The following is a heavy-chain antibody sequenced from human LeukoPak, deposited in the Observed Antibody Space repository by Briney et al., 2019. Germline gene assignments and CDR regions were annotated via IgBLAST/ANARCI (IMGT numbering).Heavy chain of an antibody. J-gene: IGHJ6*02. Sequence: GGSLRLSCATSGFTFSSYSMNWVRQAPGKGLEWVSYISSSSSTIYYADSVKGRFTISRDNAKNSLYLQMNSLRAEDTAVYHCARAQYSSRIYGMDVWGQGTTVTVSS. CDR2: ISSSSSTI. V-gene: IGHV3-48*01. CDR1: GFTFSSYS. CDR3: ARAQYSSRIYGMDV. D-gene: IGHD6-13*01.